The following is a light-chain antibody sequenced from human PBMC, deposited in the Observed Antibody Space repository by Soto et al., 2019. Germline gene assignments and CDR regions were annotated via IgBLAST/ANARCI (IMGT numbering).Light chain of an antibody. Sequence: QSVLTQPRSVSGSPGQSVTISCTGTSSDVGGYNYVSWYQQHPGKAPKLMIYDVSNRPSGVPDRFSGSKSGNTPSLAISGLQAEDEADYYCCSYAGSVVFGGGTKLTVL. CDR1: SSDVGGYNY. CDR3: CSYAGSVV. CDR2: DVS. V-gene: IGLV2-11*01. J-gene: IGLJ2*01.